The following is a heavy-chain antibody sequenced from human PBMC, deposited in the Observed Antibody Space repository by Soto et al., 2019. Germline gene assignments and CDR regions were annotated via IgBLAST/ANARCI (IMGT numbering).Heavy chain of an antibody. CDR1: GFTFSSYW. CDR3: ARVPFVWFGEYYYYYMDV. J-gene: IGHJ6*03. CDR2: INSDGSST. V-gene: IGHV3-74*01. Sequence: GGSLRLSCAASGFTFSSYWMHWVRQAPGKGLVWVSRINSDGSSTSYADSVKGRFTISRDNAKNTLYLQMNSLRAEDTAVYYCARVPFVWFGEYYYYYMDVWGKGTTVTVSS. D-gene: IGHD3-10*01.